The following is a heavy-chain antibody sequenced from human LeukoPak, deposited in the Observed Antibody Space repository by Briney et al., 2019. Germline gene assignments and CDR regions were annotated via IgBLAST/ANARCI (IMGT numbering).Heavy chain of an antibody. Sequence: SETLSLTCTVSGGSISSSSYYWGWIRQPPGKGLEWIGSIYYSGSTYYNPSLKSRVTISVDTSKNQFPLKLGSVTAADTAVYYCARAGDYYGSGSYYDNWFDPWGQGTLVTVSS. CDR3: ARAGDYYGSGSYYDNWFDP. J-gene: IGHJ5*02. CDR2: IYYSGST. D-gene: IGHD3-10*01. CDR1: GGSISSSSYY. V-gene: IGHV4-39*06.